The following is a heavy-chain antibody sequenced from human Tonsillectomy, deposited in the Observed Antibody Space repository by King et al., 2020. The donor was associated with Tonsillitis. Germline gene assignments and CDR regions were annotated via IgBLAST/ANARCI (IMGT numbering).Heavy chain of an antibody. J-gene: IGHJ4*02. V-gene: IGHV3-30-3*01. CDR1: GFTFSSYA. CDR3: ARDVLVYYDSSGTIDY. D-gene: IGHD3-22*01. CDR2: ISYDGSNK. Sequence: VQLVESGGGVVQPGRSLRLSCAASGFTFSSYAMHWVRQAPGKGLEWVAVISYDGSNKYYADSVKGRFTISRDNSKNTLYLQMNSLRAEDTAVYYCARDVLVYYDSSGTIDYWGQGTLVTVSS.